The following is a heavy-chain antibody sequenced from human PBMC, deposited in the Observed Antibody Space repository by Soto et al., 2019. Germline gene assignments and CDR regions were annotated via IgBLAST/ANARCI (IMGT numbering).Heavy chain of an antibody. V-gene: IGHV4-59*08. Sequence: PSETLSLTCTVSGGSISSYYWSWIRQPPGKGLEWIGYIYYSGSTNYNPSLKSRVTISVDTSKNQFSLELSSVTAADTAVYYCARHIAVAGEANWFDPWGQGTLVTVSS. CDR2: IYYSGST. D-gene: IGHD6-19*01. CDR3: ARHIAVAGEANWFDP. CDR1: GGSISSYY. J-gene: IGHJ5*02.